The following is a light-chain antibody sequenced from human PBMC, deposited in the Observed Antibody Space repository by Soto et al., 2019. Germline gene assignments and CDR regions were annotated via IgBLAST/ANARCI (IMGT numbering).Light chain of an antibody. J-gene: IGKJ1*01. CDR1: QSISSW. Sequence: DIQMTQSPSTLSASVGDRVTITCRASQSISSWLAWYQQKPGKAPKLLIYKASSLESGVPSRFSGSGSATEFTLTISSLQPDDFATYYCQQYNSLWTFGQGTKVEIK. V-gene: IGKV1-5*03. CDR2: KAS. CDR3: QQYNSLWT.